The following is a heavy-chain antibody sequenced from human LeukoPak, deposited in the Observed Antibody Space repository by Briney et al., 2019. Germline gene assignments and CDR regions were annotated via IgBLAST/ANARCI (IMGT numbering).Heavy chain of an antibody. CDR3: VRAYLSGNSDFGY. J-gene: IGHJ4*02. D-gene: IGHD4-23*01. Sequence: GGSLRLSCAASGFSFSYFGMHWVRQAPGKGLEWVAFIQSDGNIQYYEDSVKGRFTVSRDNARNSLYLQMDSLRAEDTGTYYCVRAYLSGNSDFGYWGQGTLVAVSS. CDR1: GFSFSYFG. CDR2: IQSDGNIQ. V-gene: IGHV3-30*02.